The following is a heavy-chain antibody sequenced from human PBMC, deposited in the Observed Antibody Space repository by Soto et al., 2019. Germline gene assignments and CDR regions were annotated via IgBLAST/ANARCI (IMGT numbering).Heavy chain of an antibody. CDR2: ISPLKGNT. V-gene: IGHV1-18*01. Sequence: QVQLIQSAGEVKKPGASVKVSCKASGYTFTNYVIHWIRQAPGQGLEWMAWISPLKGNTNYAQKVQGRVTVTTDTSTNTVYMHLSGLRSDDTALYSCARSGEHPFYYWGQGSLVTVSS. D-gene: IGHD5-12*01. CDR1: GYTFTNYV. J-gene: IGHJ4*02. CDR3: ARSGEHPFYY.